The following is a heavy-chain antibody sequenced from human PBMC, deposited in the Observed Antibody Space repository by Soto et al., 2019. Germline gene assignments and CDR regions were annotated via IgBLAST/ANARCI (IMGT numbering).Heavy chain of an antibody. J-gene: IGHJ6*02. CDR3: AGQPTAGSFYDLGSYYYYYGMDV. V-gene: IGHV4-30-4*01. D-gene: IGHD3-16*01. Sequence: PSETLSLTCTVSGGSISSGGYYWNWIRQPPGKGLEWIGNIYYSGNTDCNPSLKSRVTISVDTSKNQFSLNLSSVTAADSAVYYCAGQPTAGSFYDLGSYYYYYGMDVWGQGTTVTVSS. CDR1: GGSISSGGYY. CDR2: IYYSGNT.